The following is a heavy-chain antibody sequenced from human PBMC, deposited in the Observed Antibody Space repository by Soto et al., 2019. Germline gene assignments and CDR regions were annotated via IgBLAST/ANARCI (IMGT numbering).Heavy chain of an antibody. Sequence: SLTCTVSGGSISSYYWSWIRQPPGKGLEWIGYIYYSGSTNYNPSLKSRVTISVDTSKNQFSLKLSSVTAADTAVYYCARQGMAIWDCSGGSCYLPTLNWFDPWGQGTLVTVSS. CDR1: GGSISSYY. CDR2: IYYSGST. J-gene: IGHJ5*02. D-gene: IGHD2-15*01. CDR3: ARQGMAIWDCSGGSCYLPTLNWFDP. V-gene: IGHV4-59*08.